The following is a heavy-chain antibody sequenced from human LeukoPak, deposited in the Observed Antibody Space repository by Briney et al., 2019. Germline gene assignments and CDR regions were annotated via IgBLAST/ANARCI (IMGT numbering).Heavy chain of an antibody. V-gene: IGHV3-64D*06. CDR3: VKEDEAYYFDY. CDR1: GFTFSNYP. CDR2: ITSNGGGT. J-gene: IGHJ4*02. Sequence: GGPLRLSCSASGFTFSNYPMHWVRQAPGKGLEYVSAITSNGGGTYYADSVKGRFTISRDNSKNTLYLQMSSLRAEDTAVYYCVKEDEAYYFDYWGQGTLLTVSS.